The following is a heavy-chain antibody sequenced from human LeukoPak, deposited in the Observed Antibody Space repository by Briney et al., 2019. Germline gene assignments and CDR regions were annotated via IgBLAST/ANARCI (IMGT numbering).Heavy chain of an antibody. D-gene: IGHD4-17*01. Sequence: QTGGSLRLSCAASGFTVSSNYMSWVRQAPGKGLEWVSVIYSGGSTYYADSVKGRFTISRDNSKNTLYLQMNSLRAEDTAVYYCAKDTTVTTRGVDYWGQGTLVTVSS. CDR2: IYSGGST. CDR1: GFTVSSNY. CDR3: AKDTTVTTRGVDY. J-gene: IGHJ4*02. V-gene: IGHV3-53*01.